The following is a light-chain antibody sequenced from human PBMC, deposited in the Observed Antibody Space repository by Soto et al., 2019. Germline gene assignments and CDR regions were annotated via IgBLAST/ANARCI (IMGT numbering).Light chain of an antibody. CDR2: ADT. J-gene: IGLJ1*01. CDR1: RIGSKS. CDR3: QVWDSTSDHSFV. V-gene: IGLV3-21*02. Sequence: SYELTQPPSVSVAPGQTARITCGGNRIGSKSVHWYQQKPGQAPVLVVYADTDRPSGIPERFSGSNSGNTATLTISRVEAGDEADYYCQVWDSTSDHSFVFGTGTKLTGL.